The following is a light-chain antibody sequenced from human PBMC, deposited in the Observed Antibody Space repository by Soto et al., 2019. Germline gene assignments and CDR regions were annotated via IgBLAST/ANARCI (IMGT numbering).Light chain of an antibody. V-gene: IGKV3-11*01. J-gene: IGKJ4*01. Sequence: IVLTQSPGTLSLSPGERPSLCCRASQSVSRYLAWYQQKPGQAPXXLIYDASKRATGIPARLSGSGFGTEFPLTISSIEPEDFAVYYCQQRTNGLTFVGGTKVDIK. CDR1: QSVSRY. CDR3: QQRTNGLT. CDR2: DAS.